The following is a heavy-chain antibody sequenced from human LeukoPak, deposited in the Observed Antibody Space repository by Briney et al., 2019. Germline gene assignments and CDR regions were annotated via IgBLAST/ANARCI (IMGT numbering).Heavy chain of an antibody. CDR1: GFTFSDYY. D-gene: IGHD1-7*01. Sequence: PGRSLRLSCAASGFTFSDYYMSWIRQAPGKGLEWVSYISSSGSTIYYADSVKGRFTISRDNAKNPLYLQMNSLRAEDTAVYYCARDGEGTQYYYYYGMDVWGQGTTVTVSS. J-gene: IGHJ6*02. CDR3: ARDGEGTQYYYYYGMDV. CDR2: ISSSGSTI. V-gene: IGHV3-11*01.